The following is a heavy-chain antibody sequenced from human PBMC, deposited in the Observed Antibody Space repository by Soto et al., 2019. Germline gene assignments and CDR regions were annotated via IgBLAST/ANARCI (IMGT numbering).Heavy chain of an antibody. D-gene: IGHD1-26*01. CDR3: GKDVGDYVPYYYGLDV. CDR2: IAYDGNEK. CDR1: GFTFKTHA. V-gene: IGHV3-30*18. Sequence: QVQLVESGGGVVQPGTSLRLSCAASGFTFKTHAMHWVRQAPGKGLEWMAVIAYDGNEKFYADSVKGRFTSSRDNSKNALYLQINTLRNEVTAVDYCGKDVGDYVPYYYGLDVWGQGTTVTVSS. J-gene: IGHJ6*02.